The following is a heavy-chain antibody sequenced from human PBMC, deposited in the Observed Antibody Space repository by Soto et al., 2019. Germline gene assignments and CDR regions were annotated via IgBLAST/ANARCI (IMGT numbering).Heavy chain of an antibody. CDR2: IYYTGTT. CDR3: TRVGGYYGDYPNFDY. Sequence: SETLSLTCAVSGGSLSSFYWSWIRQPPGKGLEWIGNIYYTGTTNYNPSRKSRVTISLDTSKNLFSLKLTSVTAADSAMYYCTRVGGYYGDYPNFDYWGQGTLVTVSS. CDR1: GGSLSSFY. D-gene: IGHD4-17*01. J-gene: IGHJ4*02. V-gene: IGHV4-59*01.